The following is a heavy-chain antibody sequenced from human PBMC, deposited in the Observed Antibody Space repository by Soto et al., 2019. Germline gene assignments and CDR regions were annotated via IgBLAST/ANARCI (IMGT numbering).Heavy chain of an antibody. Sequence: PSETLSLTCAVYGGSFSGYYWSWIRQPPGKGLEWIGEINHSGSTNYNPSLKSRVTISVDTSKNQFSLKLSSVTAADTAVYYCARGLFIAVAGTTDYFDYWGQGTLVTVSS. CDR2: INHSGST. CDR3: ARGLFIAVAGTTDYFDY. CDR1: GGSFSGYY. V-gene: IGHV4-34*01. J-gene: IGHJ4*02. D-gene: IGHD6-19*01.